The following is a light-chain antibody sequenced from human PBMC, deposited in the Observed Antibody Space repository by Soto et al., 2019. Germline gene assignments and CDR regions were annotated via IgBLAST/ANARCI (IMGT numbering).Light chain of an antibody. J-gene: IGKJ1*01. CDR1: QEISNY. CDR2: DAS. CDR3: QQYDHLPRT. V-gene: IGKV1-33*01. Sequence: DIQMIQSPSSLSASVGDRVTITCQASQEISNYLNWYQQKPGKAPKLLIYDASNLERGVPSRFSGRESGTDFTFTISRLQPEDFATYYCQQYDHLPRTFGRGTKVEIK.